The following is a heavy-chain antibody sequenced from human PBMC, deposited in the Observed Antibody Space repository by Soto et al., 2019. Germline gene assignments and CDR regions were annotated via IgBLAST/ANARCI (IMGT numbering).Heavy chain of an antibody. CDR1: VGTFSSYA. J-gene: IGHJ3*02. D-gene: IGHD1-26*01. CDR3: GRDSVVATRVFDI. CDR2: IIPIFATS. V-gene: IGHV1-69*13. Sequence: SVKFSCKASVGTFSSYAIIWVRQAPGQGLEWMGGIIPIFATSNYAQKFQGRVTITADDFTNTAYRELSSLRSEDTADYYWGRDSVVATRVFDIWGKGTMVTVSS.